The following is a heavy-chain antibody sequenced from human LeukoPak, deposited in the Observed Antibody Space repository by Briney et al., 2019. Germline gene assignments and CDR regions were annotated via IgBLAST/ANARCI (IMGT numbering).Heavy chain of an antibody. CDR2: VYSSGST. J-gene: IGHJ2*01. Sequence: PSETLSLTCTVSGGSVSSNIYYWNWIRQPAGKGLEWIGRVYSSGSTNYNPSLKSRVTMSVDTSKNQFSLKLSSVTAADTAVYYCARHYCGGDCYSRWYFDLWGRGTLVTVSS. CDR1: GGSVSSNIYY. CDR3: ARHYCGGDCYSRWYFDL. V-gene: IGHV4-61*10. D-gene: IGHD2-21*02.